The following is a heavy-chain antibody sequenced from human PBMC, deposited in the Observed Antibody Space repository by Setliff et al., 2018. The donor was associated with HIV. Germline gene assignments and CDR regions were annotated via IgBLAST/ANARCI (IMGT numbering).Heavy chain of an antibody. Sequence: SETLSLTCTVSGGSISSSSYYWGWIRQPPGKGLEWIGEINHSGNTNYNPSLKSRVTILVDTSKNHFSLNLSSVTAADTAVYYCAISNFWSGYSTSPPDYFDYWGQGMLVTVSS. CDR1: GGSISSSSYY. CDR3: AISNFWSGYSTSPPDYFDY. D-gene: IGHD3-3*01. CDR2: INHSGNT. J-gene: IGHJ4*02. V-gene: IGHV4-39*02.